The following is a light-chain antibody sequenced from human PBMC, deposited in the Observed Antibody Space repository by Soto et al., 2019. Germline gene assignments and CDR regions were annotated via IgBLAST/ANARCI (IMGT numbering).Light chain of an antibody. V-gene: IGLV1-51*01. CDR2: DDN. CDR1: SSNIGGNS. CDR3: GSWDSSLSAYV. J-gene: IGLJ1*01. Sequence: HSVLTQPPSVSAAPGQKVTLSCSGSSSNIGGNSVSWYQQLPGTAPKLLIYDDNKRPSGIPDRFSGSKSGTSATLGITGFQTGDEADYYCGSWDSSLSAYVFGTGTKVTVL.